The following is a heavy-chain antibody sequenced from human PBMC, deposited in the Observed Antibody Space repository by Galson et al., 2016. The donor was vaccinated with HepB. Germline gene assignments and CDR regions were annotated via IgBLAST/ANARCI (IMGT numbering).Heavy chain of an antibody. Sequence: SLRLSCAASGFTFSNYAIHWVRQAPGKGLQWVGVISHDGSDKYYAGSVKGRFTISRDNSKNTLFLQMNCLRAEDTAVYFCARDAYCSGGNCWDDSYHYGLDVWGQGTTVTVSS. CDR2: ISHDGSDK. J-gene: IGHJ6*02. V-gene: IGHV3-30*14. CDR1: GFTFSNYA. D-gene: IGHD2-15*01. CDR3: ARDAYCSGGNCWDDSYHYGLDV.